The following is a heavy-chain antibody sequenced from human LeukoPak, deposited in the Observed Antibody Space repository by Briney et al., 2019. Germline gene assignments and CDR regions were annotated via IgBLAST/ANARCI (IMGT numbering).Heavy chain of an antibody. CDR1: GFSVGTNY. CDR3: ARELGVGYCSGGTCYGWFDP. Sequence: GGSLRLSCAASGFSVGTNYMSWVRQAPGKGLEWVSIIFSGDDTYYADSVKGRFTIFRDSSKNTLNLQMNGLRADDTAVYYCARELGVGYCSGGTCYGWFDPWGQGTLVTVSS. J-gene: IGHJ5*02. CDR2: IFSGDDT. D-gene: IGHD2-15*01. V-gene: IGHV3-53*01.